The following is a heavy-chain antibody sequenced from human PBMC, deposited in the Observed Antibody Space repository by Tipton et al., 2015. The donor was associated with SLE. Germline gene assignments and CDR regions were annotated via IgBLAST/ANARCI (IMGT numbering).Heavy chain of an antibody. V-gene: IGHV4-4*07. CDR1: GGSISSYY. Sequence: TLSLTCTVSGGSISSYYWSWIRQPAGKGLEWIGRVYASGSTNYNPSLKSRVTVSVDTSKKQFSLKLSSVTAADTAVYYCARETHYDSSGYYYNWFDAWGQGTLVTVSS. D-gene: IGHD3-22*01. J-gene: IGHJ5*02. CDR3: ARETHYDSSGYYYNWFDA. CDR2: VYASGST.